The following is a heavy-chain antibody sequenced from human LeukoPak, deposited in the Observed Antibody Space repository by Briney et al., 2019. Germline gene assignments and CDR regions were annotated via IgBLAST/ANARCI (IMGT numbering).Heavy chain of an antibody. V-gene: IGHV4-34*01. D-gene: IGHD2-15*01. CDR3: ARSKPRYCSGGSCYLSGGYYFDY. CDR1: GGSFSGYY. Sequence: SETLSLTCAVYGGSFSGYYWSWIRQPPGKGLEWIGEINHSGSTNYNPSLKSRVTISVDMSKNQFSLKLSSVTAADTAVYYCARSKPRYCSGGSCYLSGGYYFDYWGQGTLVTVSS. J-gene: IGHJ4*02. CDR2: INHSGST.